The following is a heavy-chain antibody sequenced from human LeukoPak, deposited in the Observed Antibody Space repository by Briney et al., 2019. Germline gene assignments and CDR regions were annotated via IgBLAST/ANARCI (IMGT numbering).Heavy chain of an antibody. J-gene: IGHJ4*02. CDR3: ARVLGEKYYDFWSGPLDY. D-gene: IGHD3-3*01. CDR2: IYNSGTT. V-gene: IGHV4-59*02. CDR1: GGSVSSYY. Sequence: SETLSLTCTVSGGSVSSYYWSWIRQPPGKGLEWIGNIYNSGTTNYNPSLKSRVTISVDRSKNQFSLKLSSVTAADTAVYYCARVLGEKYYDFWSGPLDYWGQGTLVTVSS.